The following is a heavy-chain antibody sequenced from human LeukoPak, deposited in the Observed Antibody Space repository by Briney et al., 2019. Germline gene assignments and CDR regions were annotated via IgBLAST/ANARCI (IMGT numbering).Heavy chain of an antibody. D-gene: IGHD6-13*01. CDR1: GFTFGSYN. J-gene: IGHJ6*02. V-gene: IGHV3-48*04. CDR2: ISSSSSTI. Sequence: PGGSLRLSCAASGFTFGSYNMNWVRQAPGKGLEWVSYISSSSSTIYYADSVKGRFTISRDNAKNSLYLQMNSLRAEDTAVYYCARVGIAAAGFYGMDVWGQGTTVTVSS. CDR3: ARVGIAAAGFYGMDV.